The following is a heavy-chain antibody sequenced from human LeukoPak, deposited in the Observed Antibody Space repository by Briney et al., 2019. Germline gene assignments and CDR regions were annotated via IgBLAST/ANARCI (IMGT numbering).Heavy chain of an antibody. J-gene: IGHJ4*02. D-gene: IGHD6-13*01. CDR3: ARGHGSRWWNC. CDR2: INHSGST. CDR1: GGSFSGYY. V-gene: IGHV4-34*01. Sequence: SDTLSLTCAVYGGSFSGYYWSWIRQPPGKGLEWIGEINHSGSTNYNPSLKSRVTISVDTSKNQFSLKLSSVTAADTAVYYCARGHGSRWWNCWGQGTLVTVSS.